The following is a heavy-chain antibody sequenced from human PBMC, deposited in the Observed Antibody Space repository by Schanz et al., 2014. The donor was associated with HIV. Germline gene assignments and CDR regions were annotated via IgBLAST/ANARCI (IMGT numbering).Heavy chain of an antibody. V-gene: IGHV1-2*02. Sequence: QVQLVQSGAEGRKPGASVKVSCKTSGYTFIDYFIHWVRQAPGQGLEWMGWINPNSGGTNYAQKFQGRVTMTRDTSISTAYMELSRLRSDDTAVYYCARDRGSISWMGRAFDIWGQGTMVTVSS. J-gene: IGHJ3*02. D-gene: IGHD2-2*01. CDR2: INPNSGGT. CDR3: ARDRGSISWMGRAFDI. CDR1: GYTFIDYF.